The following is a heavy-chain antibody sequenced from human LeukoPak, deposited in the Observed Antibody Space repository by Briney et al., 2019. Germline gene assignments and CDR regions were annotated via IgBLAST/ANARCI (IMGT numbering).Heavy chain of an antibody. CDR3: ARRPGGYSYIDGYYYYMDV. CDR2: SYYSGST. V-gene: IGHV4-39*01. D-gene: IGHD5-18*01. Sequence: SETLSLTCTVSGASISSSGYYWGWIRQPPGKGLEWIGSSYYSGSTSYNPSLKSRVTISVDTSKNQFSLKLSSVTAADTAVYYCARRPGGYSYIDGYYYYMDVWGKGTTVTISS. J-gene: IGHJ6*03. CDR1: GASISSSGYY.